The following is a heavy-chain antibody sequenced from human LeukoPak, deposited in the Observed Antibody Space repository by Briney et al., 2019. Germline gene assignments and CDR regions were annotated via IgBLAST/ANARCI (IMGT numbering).Heavy chain of an antibody. J-gene: IGHJ4*02. Sequence: GGSLRLSCAASGFTFSSYGMHWVRQAPGKGLEWVAFIRYDGSNKYYADSVKGRFTISRDNSKNTLYLQMNSLRAEDTAVYYCAKEYHDFWSGYYPTPYYFDYWGQGTLVTVSS. CDR3: AKEYHDFWSGYYPTPYYFDY. CDR2: IRYDGSNK. CDR1: GFTFSSYG. V-gene: IGHV3-30*02. D-gene: IGHD3-3*01.